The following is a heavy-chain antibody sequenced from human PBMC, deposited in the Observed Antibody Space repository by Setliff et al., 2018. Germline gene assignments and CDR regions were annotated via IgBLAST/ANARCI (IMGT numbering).Heavy chain of an antibody. CDR3: ARDLGNWFDS. Sequence: GGSLRLSCVGSGFTFSRYSMNWVRQAPGKGLEWVASISTSGSFEFYADSVKGRFTISRDNAKNSLYLQMNSLRAEDTAVYYCARDLGNWFDSWGQGTLVTVSS. J-gene: IGHJ5*01. CDR1: GFTFSRYS. D-gene: IGHD3-16*01. CDR2: ISTSGSFE. V-gene: IGHV3-21*04.